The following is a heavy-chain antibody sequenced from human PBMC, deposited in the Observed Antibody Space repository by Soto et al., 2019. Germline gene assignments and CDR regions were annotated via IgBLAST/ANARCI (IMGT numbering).Heavy chain of an antibody. CDR1: GFTFSDYW. V-gene: IGHV3-7*05. J-gene: IGHJ5*02. CDR2: IKYDGSEE. CDR3: ARFASGKSAST. Sequence: VQVVESGGGLVQPGGSPRLSCAGSGFTFSDYWMSWARQAPGKGLEWVANIKYDGSEEYYVDSVRGRFTISRDNAMNSLHLQMNSLRADDTAVYYCARFASGKSASTWGQGTLVTVSS. D-gene: IGHD5-12*01.